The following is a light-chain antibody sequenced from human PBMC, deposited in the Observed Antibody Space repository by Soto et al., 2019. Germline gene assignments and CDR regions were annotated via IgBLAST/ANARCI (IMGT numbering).Light chain of an antibody. CDR3: QQYTSRSRT. Sequence: DIQMTQSPSTLSASLGDRVTITCRASQTISNWLAWYQQKPGKAPRLLIYKAFSLESGVPSRFSGGGSGSEFTLTISNLQPEDSATYYCQQYTSRSRTFGQGTKVETK. V-gene: IGKV1-5*03. CDR1: QTISNW. J-gene: IGKJ1*01. CDR2: KAF.